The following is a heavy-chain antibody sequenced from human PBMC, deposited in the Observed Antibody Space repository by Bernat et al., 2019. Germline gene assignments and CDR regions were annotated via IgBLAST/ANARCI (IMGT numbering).Heavy chain of an antibody. V-gene: IGHV1-2*04. Sequence: QVQLVQSGAEVKKPGASVKVSCKASGYTFTGHYMHWVRQAPGQGLEWMGWINPNSGGTNYAQKLQGWVTMTRDTSISTAYMELSRLRSDDTAVEYCARGLPDAYYYDSSGFFDYWGQGTLVTVSS. J-gene: IGHJ4*02. CDR3: ARGLPDAYYYDSSGFFDY. CDR1: GYTFTGHY. D-gene: IGHD3-22*01. CDR2: INPNSGGT.